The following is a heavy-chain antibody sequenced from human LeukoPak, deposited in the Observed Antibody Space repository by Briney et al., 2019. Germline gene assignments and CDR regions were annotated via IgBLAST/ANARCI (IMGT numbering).Heavy chain of an antibody. CDR1: GYTFRDYY. CDR3: ARDPSQSYYTDV. Sequence: ASVKVSCKASGYTFRDYYIHWVRQAPGQGLEWMGYINPKSGGTKYAQKFQGRFTMTRDTSISTAYMELSRLRSDDTAVYYCARDPSQSYYTDVWGKGTTVTVSS. D-gene: IGHD6-6*01. J-gene: IGHJ6*03. V-gene: IGHV1-2*02. CDR2: INPKSGGT.